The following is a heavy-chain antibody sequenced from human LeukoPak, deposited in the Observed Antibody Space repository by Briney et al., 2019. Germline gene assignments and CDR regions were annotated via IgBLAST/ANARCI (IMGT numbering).Heavy chain of an antibody. Sequence: GGSLRLSCAASGFTFSNYAIHWVRQAPGKGLEWVAVILYDGSNKYYADSVKGRFTISRDNSKNTVYLQTNSLRAEDTAVYYCARMNRGSGDYWGQGTLVTVSS. V-gene: IGHV3-30-3*01. D-gene: IGHD6-25*01. J-gene: IGHJ4*02. CDR3: ARMNRGSGDY. CDR1: GFTFSNYA. CDR2: ILYDGSNK.